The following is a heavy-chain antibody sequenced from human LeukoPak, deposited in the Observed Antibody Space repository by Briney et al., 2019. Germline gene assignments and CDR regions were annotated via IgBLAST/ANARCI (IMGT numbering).Heavy chain of an antibody. CDR1: GGSISSYY. D-gene: IGHD5-18*01. CDR3: ARGARGYSYGHFDY. V-gene: IGHV4-59*01. CDR2: IYYSGST. Sequence: KPSETLSLTCTVSGGSISSYYWSWIRQPPGKGLEWIGYIYYSGSTSYNPSLKSRVTISVDTSKNQFSLNLSSVTAADTAVYYCARGARGYSYGHFDYWGQGTLVTVSS. J-gene: IGHJ4*02.